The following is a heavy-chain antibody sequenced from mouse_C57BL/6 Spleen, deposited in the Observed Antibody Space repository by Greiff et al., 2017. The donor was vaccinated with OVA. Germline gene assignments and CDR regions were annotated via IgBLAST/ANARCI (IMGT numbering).Heavy chain of an antibody. J-gene: IGHJ4*01. CDR2: ISNGGGST. CDR1: GFTFSDYY. V-gene: IGHV5-12*01. Sequence: EVKLMESGGGLVQPGGSLKLSCAASGFTFSDYYMYLVRQTPEKRLEWVAYISNGGGSTYYPDTVKGRFTISRDNAKNTLYLQMSRLKSEDTAMYYCARQKPYYYAMDYWGQGTSVTVSA. CDR3: ARQKPYYYAMDY.